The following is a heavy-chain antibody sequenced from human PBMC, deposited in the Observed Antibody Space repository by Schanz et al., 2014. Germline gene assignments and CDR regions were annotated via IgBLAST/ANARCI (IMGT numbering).Heavy chain of an antibody. CDR1: GYTVSSNY. J-gene: IGHJ4*02. D-gene: IGHD2-2*01. CDR3: ARGRRGDCRRTSCTYYFDY. CDR2: IYNGGGGRT. Sequence: VQLVESGGALEQPGGSLRLSCAASGYTVSSNYMSWVRQAPGKGLEWVSVIYNGGGGRTYYADSVKGRFTISSDNSKNTVFLQMNSLRAGDTAVYYCARGRRGDCRRTSCTYYFDYWGQGTLVTVSS. V-gene: IGHV3-66*01.